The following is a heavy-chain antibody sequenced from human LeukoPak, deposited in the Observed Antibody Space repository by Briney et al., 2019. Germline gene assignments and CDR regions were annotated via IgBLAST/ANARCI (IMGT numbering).Heavy chain of an antibody. CDR3: ATTPGYCSSATCFEYFQH. CDR1: GFTFSNYW. J-gene: IGHJ1*01. CDR2: INSDGSTT. V-gene: IGHV3-74*01. Sequence: PGGPLRLSCATSGFTFSNYWMHWVRQAPGKGLVWVSRINSDGSTTNYADSVKGRFTISRDNAKNTLFLQMDSLRAEDTAVYYCATTPGYCSSATCFEYFQHWGQGTLVTVSS. D-gene: IGHD2-2*03.